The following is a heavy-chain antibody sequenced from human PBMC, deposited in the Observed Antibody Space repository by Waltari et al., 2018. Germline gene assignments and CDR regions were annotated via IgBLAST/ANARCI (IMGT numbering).Heavy chain of an antibody. CDR1: VFTVSSNY. V-gene: IGHV3-53*01. J-gene: IGHJ3*02. CDR3: ARFVWSGYPVAFDI. Sequence: EVQLVESGGGLIQPGGSLRLSCAASVFTVSSNYMSWVRQAPGKGLEWVSVIYSGGSTYYADSVKGRFTISRDNSKNTLYLQMNSLRAEDTAVYYCARFVWSGYPVAFDIWGQGTMVTVSS. D-gene: IGHD3-3*01. CDR2: IYSGGST.